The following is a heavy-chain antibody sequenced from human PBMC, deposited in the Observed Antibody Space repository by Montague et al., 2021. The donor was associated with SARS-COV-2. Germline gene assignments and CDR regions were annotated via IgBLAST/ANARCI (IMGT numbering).Heavy chain of an antibody. CDR3: ASQDLGLCSGGSCYCFDY. J-gene: IGHJ4*02. V-gene: IGHV4-39*01. CDR2: IYHGGSF. CDR1: SGSIISSTFY. D-gene: IGHD2-15*01. Sequence: SETLSLTCTVSSGSIISSTFYWGWIRQPPGKGLEWIGSIYHGGSFSYNPSLENRVTISVDTSKNQFFLKLTSVTAADTAVHYCASQDLGLCSGGSCYCFDYWGQGSLVTVSS.